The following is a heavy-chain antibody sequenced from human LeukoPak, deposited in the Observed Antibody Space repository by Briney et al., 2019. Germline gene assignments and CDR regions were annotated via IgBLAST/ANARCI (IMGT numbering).Heavy chain of an antibody. CDR2: ISSSGSTI. Sequence: PGRSLRLSCAASGFIFSGHVMHWVRQAPGKGLEWVSYISSSGSTIYYADSVKGRFTISRDNAKNSLYLQMNSLRAEDTAVYYCASGSGGLLPSWGQGTLVTVSS. V-gene: IGHV3-48*03. J-gene: IGHJ5*02. CDR1: GFIFSGHV. D-gene: IGHD3-10*01. CDR3: ASGSGGLLPS.